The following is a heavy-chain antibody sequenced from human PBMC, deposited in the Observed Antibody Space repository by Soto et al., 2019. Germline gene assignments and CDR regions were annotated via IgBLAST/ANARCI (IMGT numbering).Heavy chain of an antibody. CDR2: INQNGSDK. J-gene: IGHJ6*02. CDR1: GFTFSSYW. Sequence: GGSLRLSCAASGFTFSSYWMSWVRQAPGKGLEWVANINQNGSDKYYVDSVKGRFTISRDNSKNTLYLQMNSLRAEDTAVYYCAKAKYCSSTSCYAAYYYYGMDVWGQGTTVTVSS. D-gene: IGHD2-2*01. CDR3: AKAKYCSSTSCYAAYYYYGMDV. V-gene: IGHV3-7*03.